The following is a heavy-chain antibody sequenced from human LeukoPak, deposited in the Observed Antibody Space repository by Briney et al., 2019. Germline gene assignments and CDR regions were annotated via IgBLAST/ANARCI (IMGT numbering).Heavy chain of an antibody. CDR1: GYTFTGYY. D-gene: IGHD3-10*01. V-gene: IGHV1-2*02. Sequence: ASVKVSCKASGYTFTGYYMHWVRQAPGQGLGWMGWINPNSGGTNYAQKFQGRVTMTRDTSISTAYMELSRLRSDDTAVYYCARDRVLLWFGEYQGAFDIWGQGTMVTVSS. CDR2: INPNSGGT. CDR3: ARDRVLLWFGEYQGAFDI. J-gene: IGHJ3*02.